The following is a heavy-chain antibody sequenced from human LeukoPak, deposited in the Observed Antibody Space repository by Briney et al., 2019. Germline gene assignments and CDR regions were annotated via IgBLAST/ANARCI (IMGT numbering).Heavy chain of an antibody. V-gene: IGHV1-46*01. Sequence: GAPVKVSCKAFGYSLTNYYVHWGGQAPGKGVEGMGEINPSGGSTSYAQKFQGRITVTRDTYTNTVYMDLSSLRSEDTATYYCARGAPTTRIGAGRFDYWGQGSLLTVAS. CDR2: INPSGGST. CDR3: ARGAPTTRIGAGRFDY. J-gene: IGHJ4*02. D-gene: IGHD5-12*01. CDR1: GYSLTNYY.